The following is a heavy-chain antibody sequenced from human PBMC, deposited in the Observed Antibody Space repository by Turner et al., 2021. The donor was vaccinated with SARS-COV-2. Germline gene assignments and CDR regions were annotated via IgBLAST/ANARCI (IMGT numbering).Heavy chain of an antibody. J-gene: IGHJ4*02. CDR2: INGRGDVT. CDR3: ARGDVVGADFDF. D-gene: IGHD1-26*01. Sequence: QVQLLQSGAEVKKPGASVKVSCKASGYIFTNYYMHLVRQAPGQGLEWMGIINGRGDVTGYAEKFQGRVTMTTDTSTRTVYMKVKSLRSDDTAVYFCARGDVVGADFDFWGQGTLVTVSP. CDR1: GYIFTNYY. V-gene: IGHV1-46*03.